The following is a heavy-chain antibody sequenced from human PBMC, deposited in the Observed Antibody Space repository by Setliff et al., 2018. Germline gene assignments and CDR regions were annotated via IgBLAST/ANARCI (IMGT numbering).Heavy chain of an antibody. J-gene: IGHJ4*02. CDR2: IYHSGTT. Sequence: PSETLSLTCAVSGGSISSPNWWNWVRQPPGKGLEWIGEIYHSGTTNYNPSLKSRVTIPIDTSRDQFSLKLISMIAADTAVYYCARGRNIAARLLDSWGQGTLVTVSS. D-gene: IGHD6-6*01. CDR1: GGSISSPNW. V-gene: IGHV4-4*02. CDR3: ARGRNIAARLLDS.